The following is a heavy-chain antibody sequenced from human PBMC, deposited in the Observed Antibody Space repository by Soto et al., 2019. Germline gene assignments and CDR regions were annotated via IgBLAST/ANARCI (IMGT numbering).Heavy chain of an antibody. J-gene: IGHJ6*03. V-gene: IGHV4-39*01. D-gene: IGHD3-10*02. Sequence: SETLSLTCTVSGGSISSSSYYWGWIRQPPGKGLEWIGSIYYSGSTYYNPSLKSRVTISVDTSKNQFSLKLSSVTAADTAVYYCARHVNPYGRAYYYYYMDVWGKGTTVTVSS. CDR2: IYYSGST. CDR3: ARHVNPYGRAYYYYYMDV. CDR1: GGSISSSSYY.